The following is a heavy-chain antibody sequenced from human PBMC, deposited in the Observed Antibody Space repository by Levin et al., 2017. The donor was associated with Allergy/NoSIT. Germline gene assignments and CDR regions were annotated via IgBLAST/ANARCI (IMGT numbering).Heavy chain of an antibody. V-gene: IGHV3-7*01. CDR3: ARGRYCSSTSCYLRYYYGMDG. CDR2: IKQDGSEK. D-gene: IGHD2-2*01. J-gene: IGHJ6*02. Sequence: GESLKISCAASGFTFSSYWMSWVRQAPGKGLEWLANIKQDGSEKYYVDSVKGRFTISRDNAKNSLYLQMNSLRAEDTAVYYCARGRYCSSTSCYLRYYYGMDGWGQGTTVTVSS. CDR1: GFTFSSYW.